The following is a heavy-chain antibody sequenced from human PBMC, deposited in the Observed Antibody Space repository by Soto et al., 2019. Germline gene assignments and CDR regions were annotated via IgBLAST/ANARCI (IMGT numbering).Heavy chain of an antibody. D-gene: IGHD5-18*01. CDR3: VLGYSYGSDYYGMDV. CDR2: IIPIFGTA. J-gene: IGHJ6*02. Sequence: GASVKVSCKASGGTFSSYAISWVRQAPGQGLEWMGGIIPIFGTANYAQKFQGRVTITADESTSTAYMELSSLRSEDTAVYYCVLGYSYGSDYYGMDVWGQGTTVTVS. CDR1: GGTFSSYA. V-gene: IGHV1-69*13.